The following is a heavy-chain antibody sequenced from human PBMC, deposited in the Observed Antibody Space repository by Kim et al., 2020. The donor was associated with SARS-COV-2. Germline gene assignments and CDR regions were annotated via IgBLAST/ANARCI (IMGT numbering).Heavy chain of an antibody. D-gene: IGHD2-2*01. V-gene: IGHV3-7*01. CDR2: IDQDGGER. Sequence: GGSLRLSCAGSGRGFDNFWMDWVRQAPGKGLEWVASIDQDGGERRYVDSAQGRFTISRDNAKKSLYLQMTAPRAGDTAVYYCATHHYAFVNLQSWGHGTL. CDR3: ATHHYAFVNLQS. J-gene: IGHJ4*01. CDR1: GRGFDNFW.